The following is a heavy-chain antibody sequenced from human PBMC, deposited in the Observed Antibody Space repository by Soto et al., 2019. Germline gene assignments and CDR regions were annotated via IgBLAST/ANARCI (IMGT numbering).Heavy chain of an antibody. CDR2: IYYSGST. J-gene: IGHJ6*03. V-gene: IGHV4-59*11. D-gene: IGHD4-17*01. CDR3: ARLMTKGPFYYYYYMDV. CDR1: GGSISSHY. Sequence: SETLSLTCTVFGGSISSHYWSWIRQPPGKGLEWIGYIYYSGSTNYNPSLKSRVTISVDTSKNQFSLKLSSVTAADTAVYYCARLMTKGPFYYYYYMDVWGKGTTVTVSS.